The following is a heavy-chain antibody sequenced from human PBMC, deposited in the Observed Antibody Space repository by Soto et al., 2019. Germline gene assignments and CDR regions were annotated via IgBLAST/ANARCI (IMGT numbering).Heavy chain of an antibody. CDR1: GYSFTNYW. CDR2: IYPGDSDT. V-gene: IGHV5-51*01. J-gene: IGHJ4*02. Sequence: RGESLKISCKGSGYSFTNYWIGWVRQMPGQGLEWMGIIYPGDSDTRYSPSFQGQVTMSADKSISTAYLQWSSLKASDTAMYYCARGKYYDSSGYYWLFDYWAQGTLVTVS. D-gene: IGHD3-22*01. CDR3: ARGKYYDSSGYYWLFDY.